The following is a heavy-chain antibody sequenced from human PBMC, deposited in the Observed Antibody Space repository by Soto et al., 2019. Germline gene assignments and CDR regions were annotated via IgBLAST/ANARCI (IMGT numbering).Heavy chain of an antibody. Sequence: EVQLVESGGGLVQPGGSLRLSCAASGFTFSSYWVTWVRQAPGKGLEWVANIKHDGSEKYYVDSVKGRFTISRDNAKNSLYLHMNSLRAEDTAVYYCARDRGGGFDNWGQGTLVTVSS. D-gene: IGHD3-10*01. J-gene: IGHJ4*02. V-gene: IGHV3-7*04. CDR1: GFTFSSYW. CDR2: IKHDGSEK. CDR3: ARDRGGGFDN.